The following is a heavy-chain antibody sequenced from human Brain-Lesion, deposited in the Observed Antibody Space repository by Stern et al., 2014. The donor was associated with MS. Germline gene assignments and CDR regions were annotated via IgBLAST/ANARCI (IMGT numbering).Heavy chain of an antibody. Sequence: QLVQSGPGLVKPSQTLSLSCTVSGGSISSGGYYWSWIRQPAGKGLEWIGRIFNSGSTSYNPSLKSRVTISIDNSKNQFSLRLNSMTAADTAVYYCARGRVVPGFQYYATDVWGQGTTVIVSS. CDR1: GGSISSGGYY. CDR3: ARGRVVPGFQYYATDV. CDR2: IFNSGST. J-gene: IGHJ6*02. V-gene: IGHV4-61*02. D-gene: IGHD2-2*01.